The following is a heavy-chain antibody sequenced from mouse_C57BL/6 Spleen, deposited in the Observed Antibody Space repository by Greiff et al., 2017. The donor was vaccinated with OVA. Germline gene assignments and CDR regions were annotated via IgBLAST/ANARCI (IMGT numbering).Heavy chain of an antibody. CDR1: GYSITSWSY. CDR2: ISYDGSN. J-gene: IGHJ2*01. Sequence: EVHLVESGPGLVKPSQSLPLTCSVTGYSITSWSYWNWIRQFPGNNLEWMGYISYDGSNNYNPSLKNRISITHDTSRTQFFLKWNSVTAEDTATYYCARGVAYWGQGTTLTVSS. V-gene: IGHV3-6*01. CDR3: ARGVAY.